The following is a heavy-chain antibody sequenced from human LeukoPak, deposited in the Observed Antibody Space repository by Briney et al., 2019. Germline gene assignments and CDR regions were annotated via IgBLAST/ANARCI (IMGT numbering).Heavy chain of an antibody. D-gene: IGHD3-10*01. Sequence: PGGSLRLSCAASGFTVSSNYMSWVRQAPGKGLGWVSVIYSGGSTYYADSVKGRFTISRDNSKNTLYLQMNSLRAEDTAVYYCARDLGDFGGDYWGQEPWSPSPQ. V-gene: IGHV3-53*01. CDR3: ARDLGDFGGDY. J-gene: IGHJ4*01. CDR1: GFTVSSNY. CDR2: IYSGGST.